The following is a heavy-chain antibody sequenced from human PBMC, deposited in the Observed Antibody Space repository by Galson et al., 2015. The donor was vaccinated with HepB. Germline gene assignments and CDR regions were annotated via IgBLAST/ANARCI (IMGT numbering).Heavy chain of an antibody. D-gene: IGHD6-13*01. CDR2: FDPEDGET. J-gene: IGHJ4*02. V-gene: IGHV1-24*01. Sequence: SVKVSCKVSGYTLTELSMHWVRQAPGKGLEWMGGFDPEDGETIYAQKFQGRVTMTEDTSTDTAYMELSSLRSEDTAVYYCATFTVAAAGLDYWGQGTLVTVSS. CDR1: GYTLTELS. CDR3: ATFTVAAAGLDY.